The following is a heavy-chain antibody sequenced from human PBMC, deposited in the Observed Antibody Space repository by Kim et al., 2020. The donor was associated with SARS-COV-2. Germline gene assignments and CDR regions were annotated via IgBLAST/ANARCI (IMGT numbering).Heavy chain of an antibody. V-gene: IGHV3-9*01. CDR3: AKGARSPYYYGMDV. CDR1: GFTFGDYA. D-gene: IGHD2-15*01. CDR2: ISWNSGSI. Sequence: GGSLRLSCADSGFTFGDYAMHWVRQAPGKGLEWVSGISWNSGSIGYADSVKGRFTISRDNAKNSLYLQMNSLRAEDTALYYCAKGARSPYYYGMDVWGQGTTVTVSS. J-gene: IGHJ6*02.